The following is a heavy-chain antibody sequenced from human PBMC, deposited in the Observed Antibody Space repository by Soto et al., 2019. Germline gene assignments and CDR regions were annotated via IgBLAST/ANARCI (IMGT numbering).Heavy chain of an antibody. D-gene: IGHD2-2*01. Sequence: GGSLRLSCAASGFTFSSYWMSWVRQAPGKGLEWVANIKQDGSEKYYVDSVKGRFTISRDNAKNSLYLQMNSLRAEDTAVYYCAREGSSTSCLIDYWGQGTLVTVSS. J-gene: IGHJ4*02. CDR1: GFTFSSYW. V-gene: IGHV3-7*01. CDR3: AREGSSTSCLIDY. CDR2: IKQDGSEK.